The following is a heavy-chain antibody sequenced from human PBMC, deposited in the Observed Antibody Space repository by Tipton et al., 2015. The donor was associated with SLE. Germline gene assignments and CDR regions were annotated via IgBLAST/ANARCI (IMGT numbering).Heavy chain of an antibody. V-gene: IGHV3-21*03. CDR3: ARLVAPDYFDY. J-gene: IGHJ4*02. Sequence: SLRLSCAASGFSFSNYRLAWVRQAPGKGLEWISSISSSSNFIYYADSMEGRFTISRDNAQNSLYLQMNSLTADDTAVYYCARLVAPDYFDYWGQGTLVTVSS. D-gene: IGHD2-8*02. CDR1: GFSFSNYR. CDR2: ISSSSNFI.